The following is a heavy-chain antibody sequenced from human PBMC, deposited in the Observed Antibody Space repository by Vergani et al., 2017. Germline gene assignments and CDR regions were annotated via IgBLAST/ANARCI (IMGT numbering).Heavy chain of an antibody. D-gene: IGHD1-26*01. V-gene: IGHV3-48*03. J-gene: IGHJ6*02. CDR2: ISSSGSTI. Sequence: EVQLLESGGGLVQPGGSLRLSCAASGFTFSSYAMSWVRQAPGKGLEWVSAISSSGSTIYYADSVKGRFTISRDNAKNSLYLQMNSLRAEDTAVYYCARGISGSYFKYYYYGMDVWGQGTTDTVSS. CDR3: ARGISGSYFKYYYYGMDV. CDR1: GFTFSSYA.